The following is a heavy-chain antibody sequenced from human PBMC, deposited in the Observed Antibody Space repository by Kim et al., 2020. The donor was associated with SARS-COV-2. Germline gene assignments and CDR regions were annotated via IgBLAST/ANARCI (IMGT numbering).Heavy chain of an antibody. Sequence: SVKVSCKASGGTFSSYAISWVRQAPGQGLEWMGGIIPIFGTANYAQKFQGRVTITADESTSTAYMELSSLRSEDTAVYYCATAVAVTNYYYYYYGMDVWGQGTTVTVSS. V-gene: IGHV1-69*13. D-gene: IGHD6-19*01. CDR1: GGTFSSYA. CDR3: ATAVAVTNYYYYYYGMDV. J-gene: IGHJ6*02. CDR2: IIPIFGTA.